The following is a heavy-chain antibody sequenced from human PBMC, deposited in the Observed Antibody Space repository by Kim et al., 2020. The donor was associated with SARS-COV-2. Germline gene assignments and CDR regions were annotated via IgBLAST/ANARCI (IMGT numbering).Heavy chain of an antibody. Sequence: SETLSLTCTVSGGSISSSSYYWGWIRQPPGKGLEWIGSIYYSGSTYYNPSLKSRVTISVDTSKNQFSLKLSSVTAADTAVYYCARHRPLLRGVNYFDYWGQGTLVTVSS. CDR3: ARHRPLLRGVNYFDY. D-gene: IGHD3-10*01. J-gene: IGHJ4*02. V-gene: IGHV4-39*01. CDR2: IYYSGST. CDR1: GGSISSSSYY.